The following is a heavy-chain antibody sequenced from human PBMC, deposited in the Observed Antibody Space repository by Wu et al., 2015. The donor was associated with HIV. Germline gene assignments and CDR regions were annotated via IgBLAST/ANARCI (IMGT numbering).Heavy chain of an antibody. CDR1: GYTFTSYG. V-gene: IGHV1-18*01. CDR3: ARVADRQWLVTSPGFDY. J-gene: IGHJ4*02. CDR2: ISAYNGNT. Sequence: QVQLVQSGAEVKKPGASVKVSCKASGYTFTSYGISWVRQAPGQGLEWMGWISAYNGNTNYAQKLQGRVTMTTDTSTSTAYMELRSLRSDDTAVYYCARVADRQWLVTSPGFDYWGQGTLVTVSS. D-gene: IGHD6-19*01.